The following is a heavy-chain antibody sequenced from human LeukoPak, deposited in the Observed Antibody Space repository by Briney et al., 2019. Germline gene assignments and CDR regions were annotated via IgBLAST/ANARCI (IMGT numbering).Heavy chain of an antibody. V-gene: IGHV3-23*01. D-gene: IGHD3-16*01. J-gene: IGHJ4*02. CDR3: AKGGRSGVFDY. CDR1: GFTFSGYA. CDR2: ISGSGGST. Sequence: GGSLKLSCAASGFTFSGYAMSWVRQAPGKGLEWVSAISGSGGSTYYADSVKGRFTISRDNSKNTLYLQMNSLRAEDTAVYYCAKGGRSGVFDYWGQGTLVTVSS.